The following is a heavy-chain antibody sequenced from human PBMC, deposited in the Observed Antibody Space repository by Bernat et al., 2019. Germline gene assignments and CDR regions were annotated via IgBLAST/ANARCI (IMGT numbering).Heavy chain of an antibody. Sequence: EVQLVESGGGLVQPGGSLRLSCAVSGFTVSSNYMSWVRQAPGKGLEWVSGTYSGGATYYADSVKGRFTLSRENSKNTLYFPMNSLRAEDTAVYYCAGGRLRDPFNYWGQGTLVTVSS. CDR3: AGGRLRDPFNY. V-gene: IGHV3-66*01. CDR1: GFTVSSNY. J-gene: IGHJ4*02. CDR2: TYSGGAT.